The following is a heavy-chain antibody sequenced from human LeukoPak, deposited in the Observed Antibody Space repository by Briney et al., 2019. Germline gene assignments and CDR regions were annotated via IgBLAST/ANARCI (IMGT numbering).Heavy chain of an antibody. CDR3: ARSSNYVDY. J-gene: IGHJ4*02. Sequence: GGSLRLSCAASGFTFSSYAMSWVRQAPGKGLEWVSAISGGGGSTYYADSVKGRCTISRDNSKNTLYLQMNSLRAEDTAIYYCARSSNYVDYWGQGTLVTVSS. CDR2: ISGGGGST. D-gene: IGHD6-13*01. CDR1: GFTFSSYA. V-gene: IGHV3-23*01.